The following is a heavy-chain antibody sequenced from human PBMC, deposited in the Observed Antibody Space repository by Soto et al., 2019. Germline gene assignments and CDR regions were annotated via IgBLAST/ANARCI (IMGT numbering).Heavy chain of an antibody. V-gene: IGHV4-34*01. Sequence: SETLSLTCAVYGGSFSGYYWSWIRQPPGKGLEWIGEINHSGSTNYNPSLKSRVTISVDTSKNQFSLKLSSVTAADTAVYYCARVRSTSGSSTQGYYYYMDVWGKGTTVTVSS. CDR2: INHSGST. CDR3: ARVRSTSGSSTQGYYYYMDV. J-gene: IGHJ6*03. D-gene: IGHD1-26*01. CDR1: GGSFSGYY.